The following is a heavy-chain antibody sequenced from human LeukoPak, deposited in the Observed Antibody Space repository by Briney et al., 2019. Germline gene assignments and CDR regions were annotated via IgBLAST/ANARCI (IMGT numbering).Heavy chain of an antibody. J-gene: IGHJ6*02. CDR2: IRSKGDNYAT. CDR3: SRRPKDYYYGMDV. V-gene: IGHV3-73*01. CDR1: GSTFSGST. Sequence: GGSLKLSCAAPGSTFSGSTVHWVRQASGKGLEWVGRIRSKGDNYATAYAASVRGRFTLSRDDSKSTTYLQMNSLKTEDTAVYYCSRRPKDYYYGMDVWGQGTTVTVSS.